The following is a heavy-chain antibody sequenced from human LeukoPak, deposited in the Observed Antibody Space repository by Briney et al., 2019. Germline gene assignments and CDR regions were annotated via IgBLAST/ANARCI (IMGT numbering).Heavy chain of an antibody. D-gene: IGHD3-10*01. CDR1: GFTFSSYG. CDR2: ISYDGSNK. J-gene: IGHJ4*02. V-gene: IGHV3-30*18. CDR3: AKGLRSFVGY. Sequence: PGGSLRLSCAASGFTFSSYGMHWVRQAPGKGLEWVAVISYDGSNKYYADSVKGRFTISRDNSKNTLYLQMNSLRAEDTAVYYCAKGLRSFVGYWGQGTLVTVSS.